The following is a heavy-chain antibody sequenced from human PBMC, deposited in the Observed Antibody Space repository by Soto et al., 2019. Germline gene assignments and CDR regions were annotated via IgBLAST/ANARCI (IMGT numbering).Heavy chain of an antibody. V-gene: IGHV4-59*08. J-gene: IGHJ4*02. CDR2: IYYSGST. D-gene: IGHD4-4*01. Sequence: SETLSLTCTVSGGFISSYYWSWIRQPPGKGLEWVGYIYYSGSTNYNPSLKSRVTISVDTSKNQFSLKLSSVTAADTAVYYCARLMRYSNYLDYFDYWGQGTLVTVSS. CDR1: GGFISSYY. CDR3: ARLMRYSNYLDYFDY.